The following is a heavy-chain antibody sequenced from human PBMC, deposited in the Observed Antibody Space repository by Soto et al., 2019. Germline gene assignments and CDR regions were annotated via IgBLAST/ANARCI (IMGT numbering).Heavy chain of an antibody. CDR2: INPSVGST. Sequence: QVQLVQSGAEVKNPGASVKVSCKASGYTFTSYYMHWVRQAPGQGLEWMGIINPSVGSTSYAQKFQGRVTMNRDTSTSTVYMELSSLRSEDTAVYYCARGPIVVVPAVSWFDPWGQGTLVTVSS. CDR1: GYTFTSYY. J-gene: IGHJ5*02. CDR3: ARGPIVVVPAVSWFDP. D-gene: IGHD2-2*01. V-gene: IGHV1-46*03.